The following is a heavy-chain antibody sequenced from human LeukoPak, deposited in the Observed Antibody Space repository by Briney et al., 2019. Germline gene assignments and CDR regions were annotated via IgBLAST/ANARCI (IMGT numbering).Heavy chain of an antibody. Sequence: GGSLRLSCEAASGFTFSSYSMNWVRQAPGKGLEWVSYISSSSSTIYYADSVKGRFTISRDNAKNSLYLQMNSLRAEDTAVYYCASDFHWGQGTLVTVSS. CDR3: ASDFH. V-gene: IGHV3-48*01. CDR1: GFTFSSYS. CDR2: ISSSSSTI. J-gene: IGHJ4*02.